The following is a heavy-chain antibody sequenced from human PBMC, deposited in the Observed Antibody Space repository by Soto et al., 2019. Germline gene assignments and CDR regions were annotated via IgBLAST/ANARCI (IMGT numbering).Heavy chain of an antibody. D-gene: IGHD1-26*01. CDR2: IIPIFGTA. CDR3: AKEKYSGSYYDYYYYGMDV. CDR1: GGTFSSYA. J-gene: IGHJ6*02. V-gene: IGHV1-69*13. Sequence: ASVKVSCKASGGTFSSYAISWVRQAPGQGLEWMGGIIPIFGTANYAQKFQGRVTITADESTSTAYMELSSLRSEDTAVYYCAKEKYSGSYYDYYYYGMDVLGQGTTVTVSS.